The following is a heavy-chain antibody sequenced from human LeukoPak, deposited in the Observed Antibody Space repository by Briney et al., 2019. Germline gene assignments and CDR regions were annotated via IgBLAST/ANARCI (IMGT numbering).Heavy chain of an antibody. CDR2: ISYDGSNK. CDR3: AKDFEVGEAVTLDY. J-gene: IGHJ4*02. D-gene: IGHD4-17*01. CDR1: GFTFSSYG. Sequence: PGRSLRLSCAASGFTFSSYGMHWVRQAPGKGLEWVAVISYDGSNKYYADSVKGRSTISRDNSKNTLYLQMNSLRAEDTAVYYCAKDFEVGEAVTLDYWGQGTLVTVSS. V-gene: IGHV3-30*18.